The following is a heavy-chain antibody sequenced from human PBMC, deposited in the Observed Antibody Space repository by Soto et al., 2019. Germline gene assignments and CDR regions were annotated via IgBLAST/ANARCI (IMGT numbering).Heavy chain of an antibody. CDR1: GFTVSSYY. J-gene: IGHJ5*02. CDR3: ARSAGNYWFDP. D-gene: IGHD6-13*01. CDR2: IYAGGAT. Sequence: PGGSLRLSCAASGFTVSSYYMRWVRQAPGKGLEWVSVIYAGGATYYADSVKGRFTISRDKSNNTLYLQMNSLRAEDTAVYYCARSAGNYWFDPRGQGTLVTVSS. V-gene: IGHV3-66*01.